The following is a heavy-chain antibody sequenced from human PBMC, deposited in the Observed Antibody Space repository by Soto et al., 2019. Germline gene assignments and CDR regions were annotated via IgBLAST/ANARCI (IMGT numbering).Heavy chain of an antibody. CDR1: GGTFSSYT. V-gene: IGHV1-69*02. CDR2: IIPILGIA. J-gene: IGHJ4*02. D-gene: IGHD6-19*01. Sequence: SVKVSCKASGGTFSSYTISWVRQAPGQGLEWMGKIIPILGIANYAQKFQGRVTITADKSTSTAYMELSSLRSEDTAVYYCARSPYLYSSGYFDYWGQGTLVTVSS. CDR3: ARSPYLYSSGYFDY.